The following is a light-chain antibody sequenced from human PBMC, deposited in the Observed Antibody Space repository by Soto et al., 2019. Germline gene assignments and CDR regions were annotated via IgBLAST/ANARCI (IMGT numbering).Light chain of an antibody. V-gene: IGKV1-16*01. Sequence: DIQMTQSPSSLSASVGDRVTITCRASQGVNNYLAWFQQHPGKAPKSLIFAASNLQSGVPSRFSGSGSGADFTLTISGLQPEDSATYYCQQYNTYPYTFCQGTKLDIK. CDR1: QGVNNY. CDR3: QQYNTYPYT. CDR2: AAS. J-gene: IGKJ2*01.